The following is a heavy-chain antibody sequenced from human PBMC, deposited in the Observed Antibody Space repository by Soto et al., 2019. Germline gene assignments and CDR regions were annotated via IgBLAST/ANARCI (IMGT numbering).Heavy chain of an antibody. D-gene: IGHD5-12*01. CDR2: IYHSGST. CDR3: AAGGGLPRYY. V-gene: IGHV4-30-2*01. Sequence: QLQLQESGSGLVKPSQTLSLTCAVSGGSISSGGYSWSWIRQPPGKGLEWIGYIYHSGSTYYNPSRKSRVTLSADGSKNQFSLKRSSVTAADTAVYYCAAGGGLPRYYWGQGTLVNVSS. J-gene: IGHJ4*02. CDR1: GGSISSGGYS.